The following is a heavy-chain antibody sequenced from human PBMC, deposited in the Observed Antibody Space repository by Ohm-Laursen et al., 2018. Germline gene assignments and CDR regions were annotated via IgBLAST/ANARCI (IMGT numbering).Heavy chain of an antibody. CDR1: GGSISSYY. CDR3: ARGGRWGELLYY. CDR2: IYYSGST. D-gene: IGHD1-26*01. V-gene: IGHV4-59*01. J-gene: IGHJ4*02. Sequence: SETLSLTWTVSGGSISSYYWSWIRQPPGKGLEWIGYIYYSGSTNYNPSLKSRVTISVDTSKNQFSLKLSSVTAADTAVYYCARGGRWGELLYYWGQGTLVTVSS.